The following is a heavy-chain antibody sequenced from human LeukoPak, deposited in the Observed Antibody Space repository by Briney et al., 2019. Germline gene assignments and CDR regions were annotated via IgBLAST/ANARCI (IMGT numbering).Heavy chain of an antibody. J-gene: IGHJ4*02. V-gene: IGHV1-24*01. Sequence: ASVKVSCKVSGYTLTELSMHWVRQAPGKGLEWMGGFDPEDGETIYAQKFQGRVTMTEDTSTDTAYMELSSLRSEDTAVYYCATGFLREPRGSSGYYHGSYFDYWGQGTLVTVSS. CDR3: ATGFLREPRGSSGYYHGSYFDY. CDR1: GYTLTELS. CDR2: FDPEDGET. D-gene: IGHD3-22*01.